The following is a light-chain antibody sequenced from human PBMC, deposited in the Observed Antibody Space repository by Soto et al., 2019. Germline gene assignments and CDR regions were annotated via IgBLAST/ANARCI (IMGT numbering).Light chain of an antibody. V-gene: IGLV1-44*01. J-gene: IGLJ1*01. CDR3: AVWDDSLNGYV. Sequence: QSVLTQPPSASGTPGQRVTISCSGSRSNIGSNTVNWYQQLPGAAPKLLIQSNNQRPSGVPDRFSGSQSDTSASLAISGFQSEDEADYYCAVWDDSLNGYVFGTGTKLTVL. CDR2: SNN. CDR1: RSNIGSNT.